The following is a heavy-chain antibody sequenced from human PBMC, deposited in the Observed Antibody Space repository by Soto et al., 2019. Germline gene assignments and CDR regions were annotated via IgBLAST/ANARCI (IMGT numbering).Heavy chain of an antibody. CDR3: AGWKQQLFLPFDY. V-gene: IGHV3-30-3*01. CDR1: GFTFSSYA. Sequence: GWSLRLSCAASGFTFSSYAMHWVRQAPGKGLEWVAVISYDGSNKYYADSVKGRFTISRDNSKNTLYLQMNSLRAEDTAVYYCAGWKQQLFLPFDYWGQGTLVTVSS. J-gene: IGHJ4*02. D-gene: IGHD6-13*01. CDR2: ISYDGSNK.